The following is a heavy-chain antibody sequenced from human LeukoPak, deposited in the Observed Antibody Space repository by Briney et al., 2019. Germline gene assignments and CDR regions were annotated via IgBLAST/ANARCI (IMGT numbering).Heavy chain of an antibody. J-gene: IGHJ6*03. CDR3: ARDLNPYGYYYYMDV. CDR2: IYYSGST. Sequence: SETLSLTCTVSGGSISSYYWSWIRQPPGKGLEWIGYIYYSGSTNYNPSLKSRVTISVDTSKNQFSLKLSSVTAADTAVYYCARDLNPYGYYYYMDVWGKGTTVTVSS. D-gene: IGHD3-10*01. V-gene: IGHV4-59*01. CDR1: GGSISSYY.